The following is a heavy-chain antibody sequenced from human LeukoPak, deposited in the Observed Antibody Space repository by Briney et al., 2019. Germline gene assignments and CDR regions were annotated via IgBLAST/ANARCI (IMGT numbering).Heavy chain of an antibody. CDR2: ISRAGDRT. CDR1: GFIFSSYD. CDR3: ARGESFAFDV. V-gene: IGHV3-23*01. J-gene: IGHJ3*01. Sequence: GGSLRLSCVGSGFIFSSYDMGWVRQAPGKGLEWVSSISRAGDRTYYEDSVKGRFTISRDNSRNTMYLQMNSLRAEDAAVYYCARGESFAFDVWGQGTMVTVSS.